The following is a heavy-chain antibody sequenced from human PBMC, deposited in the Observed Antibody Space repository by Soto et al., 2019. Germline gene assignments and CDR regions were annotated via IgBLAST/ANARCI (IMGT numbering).Heavy chain of an antibody. V-gene: IGHV3-23*01. CDR2: ISGGGDNT. Sequence: EVQLLESGGALVQPGGSLRLSCAASGFTFISYAMSWVRQAPGKGLEWVSAISGGGDNTYYADSVKGRFTISRDNSKNTLFLQMNSLSAEDTAVYYCEKDYDLRELLTFLDYWGQGTLVTVSS. J-gene: IGHJ4*02. CDR3: EKDYDLRELLTFLDY. CDR1: GFTFISYA. D-gene: IGHD1-7*01.